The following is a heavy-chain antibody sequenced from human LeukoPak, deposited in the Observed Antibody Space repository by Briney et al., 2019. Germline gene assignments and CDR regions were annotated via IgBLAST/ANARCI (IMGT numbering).Heavy chain of an antibody. CDR2: IYDSGST. CDR3: AKAGSTNFYYGDV. J-gene: IGHJ6*02. Sequence: ASETLSLTCSVSGGSMTNLYWTWIRQPPGRGLEWIGDIYDSGSTRYNTSLESRVTISVDTSKNQFSLKLSSVTAADTAVYYCAKAGSTNFYYGDVWGQGTTVTVSS. V-gene: IGHV4-59*01. D-gene: IGHD2/OR15-2a*01. CDR1: GGSMTNLY.